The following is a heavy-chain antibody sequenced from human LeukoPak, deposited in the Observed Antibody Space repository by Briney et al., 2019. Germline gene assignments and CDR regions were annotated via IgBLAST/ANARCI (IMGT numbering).Heavy chain of an antibody. Sequence: PGTSLRLSCAASGFTFSSYGMHWVRQAPGKGLEWVAVIWYDGSNKYYADSVKGRFTISRDNSKNTLYLQMNSLRAEDTAVYYCATDHSSSWSNFDYWGQGTLVTVSS. CDR3: ATDHSSSWSNFDY. CDR1: GFTFSSYG. V-gene: IGHV3-33*01. CDR2: IWYDGSNK. D-gene: IGHD6-13*01. J-gene: IGHJ4*02.